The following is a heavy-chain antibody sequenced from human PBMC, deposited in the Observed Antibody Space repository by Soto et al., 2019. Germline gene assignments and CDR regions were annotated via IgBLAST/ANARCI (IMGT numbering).Heavy chain of an antibody. D-gene: IGHD1-1*01. CDR3: ARARMERLSVGHYYYASDS. Sequence: QVQLVQSGAEVKKAGSSVKVSCKVSAGTFSNYAIRWVRQAPGQGLEWMGGIIPLFVTPNYAQKFRGRVTITAHESTRTAYMELNSLRSEDTAVYYCARARMERLSVGHYYYASDSWGQGTTVTVSS. V-gene: IGHV1-69*12. J-gene: IGHJ6*02. CDR1: AGTFSNYA. CDR2: IIPLFVTP.